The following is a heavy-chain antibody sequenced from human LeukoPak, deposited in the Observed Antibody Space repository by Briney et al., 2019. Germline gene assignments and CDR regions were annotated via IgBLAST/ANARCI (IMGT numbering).Heavy chain of an antibody. CDR1: GGSISSYY. CDR3: ARASTAMVTAAAFDI. Sequence: PSETLSLTCTVSGGSISSYYWSWIRQPPGKGLEWIGYIYYSGSTNYNPSLKSRATISVDTSKNQFSQKLSSVTAADTAVYYCARASTAMVTAAAFDIWGQGTMVTVSS. V-gene: IGHV4-59*01. D-gene: IGHD5-18*01. J-gene: IGHJ3*02. CDR2: IYYSGST.